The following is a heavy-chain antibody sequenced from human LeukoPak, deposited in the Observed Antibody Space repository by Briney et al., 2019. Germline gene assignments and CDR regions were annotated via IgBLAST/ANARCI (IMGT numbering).Heavy chain of an antibody. J-gene: IGHJ4*02. D-gene: IGHD5-18*01. CDR3: ARDSGDTAMGPLDY. CDR2: ISYDGSNK. Sequence: PGRSLRLPCAASGFTFSSYAMHWVRQAPGKGLEWVAVISYDGSNKYYADSVKGRFTISRDNSKNTLYLQMNSLRAEDTAVYYCARDSGDTAMGPLDYWGQGTLVTVSS. CDR1: GFTFSSYA. V-gene: IGHV3-30-3*01.